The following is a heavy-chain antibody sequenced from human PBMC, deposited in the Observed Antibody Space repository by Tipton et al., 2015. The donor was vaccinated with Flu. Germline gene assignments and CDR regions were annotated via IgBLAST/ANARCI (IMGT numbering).Heavy chain of an antibody. CDR3: VRHYFSSTGWSYFDY. Sequence: TLSLTCTVSGGSISTSRHYWGWIRQSPGKGLEWIGTIFYSGTTFYKQSLKSRVTISVDTSNNQFPLRLSSVTAADTAVYFCVRHYFSSTGWSYFDYWGQGTLVPVSS. CDR2: IFYSGTT. CDR1: GGSISTSRHY. J-gene: IGHJ4*02. D-gene: IGHD6-19*01. V-gene: IGHV4-39*01.